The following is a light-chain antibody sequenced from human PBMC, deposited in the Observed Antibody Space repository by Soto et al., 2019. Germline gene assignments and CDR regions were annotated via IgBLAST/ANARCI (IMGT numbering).Light chain of an antibody. V-gene: IGKV1-33*01. CDR3: QQYDHLPRT. J-gene: IGKJ4*01. Sequence: DVQMTQSPSSLSASVGDRVTITCQASEDIIKYLNWYQQKPGKAPKLLIYDASNFEIGVPSRFSGSGFGTDFRLTIGSLQPEDIATYYCQQYDHLPRTFGGGTKVEIK. CDR1: EDIIKY. CDR2: DAS.